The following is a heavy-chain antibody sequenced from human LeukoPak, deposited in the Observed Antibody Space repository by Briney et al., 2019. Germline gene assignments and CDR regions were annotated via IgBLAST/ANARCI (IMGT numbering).Heavy chain of an antibody. CDR1: GYTFTGQY. J-gene: IGHJ4*02. CDR3: ARTLYISAVPGGFDY. V-gene: IGHV1-2*02. D-gene: IGHD6-13*01. Sequence: ASVKVSCKASGYTFTGQYIHWVRQAPGQGLEWMGWINPKNAGTNFAQRFQGRVTMPRDTSISTAYMELSRLRSDDTVLYYCARTLYISAVPGGFDYWGQGTLVTVCS. CDR2: INPKNAGT.